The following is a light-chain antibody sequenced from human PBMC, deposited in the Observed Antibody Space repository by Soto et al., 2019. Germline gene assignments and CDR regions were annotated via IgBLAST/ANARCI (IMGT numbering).Light chain of an antibody. CDR3: SSYAGSNNLV. CDR1: SSDVGGYNY. Sequence: QSALTKPPSASGSPGQSVTLSCTGTSSDVGGYNYVSWYQQHPGKAPKLMIYEVSKRPSGVPDRFSGSKSGNTASLTVSGLQAEDEADYYCSSYAGSNNLVFGTGTKLTVL. J-gene: IGLJ1*01. CDR2: EVS. V-gene: IGLV2-8*01.